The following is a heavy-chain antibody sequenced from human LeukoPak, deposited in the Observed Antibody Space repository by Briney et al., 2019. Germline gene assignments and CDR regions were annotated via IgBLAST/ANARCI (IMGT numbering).Heavy chain of an antibody. CDR3: VSSIFGVLRGTKLDY. CDR1: GFTFSGYA. V-gene: IGHV3-30*03. D-gene: IGHD3-3*01. CDR2: ISYDGSTK. Sequence: PGGSLRLSCAASGFTFSGYAMHWVRQAPGKGLDWVATISYDGSTKYYEDSVKGRFTTSRDNSKNALYLQINSLRAEDTAVYYCVSSIFGVLRGTKLDYWGQGTLVTVSS. J-gene: IGHJ4*02.